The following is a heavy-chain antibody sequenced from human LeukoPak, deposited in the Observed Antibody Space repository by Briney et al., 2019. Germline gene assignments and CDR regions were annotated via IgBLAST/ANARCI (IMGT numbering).Heavy chain of an antibody. J-gene: IGHJ4*02. CDR3: AKDDVGDLNLIDY. CDR2: ISSSSSTI. CDR1: GFTFSSYS. V-gene: IGHV3-48*01. D-gene: IGHD3-16*01. Sequence: GGSLRLSCAASGFTFSSYSMNWVRQAPGKGLEWVSYISSSSSTIYYADSVKGRFTISRDNSKNTLYLHMNSLRVEDTAVYFCAKDDVGDLNLIDYWGQGTLVTVSS.